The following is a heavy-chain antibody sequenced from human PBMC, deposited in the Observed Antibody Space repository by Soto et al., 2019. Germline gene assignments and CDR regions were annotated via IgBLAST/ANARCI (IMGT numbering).Heavy chain of an antibody. CDR1: GGSINSSSYF. CDR2: IYYSGST. V-gene: IGHV4-39*01. CDR3: ARHYSSGSSNWFDP. J-gene: IGHJ5*02. D-gene: IGHD6-19*01. Sequence: PSETLCLTCSFSGGSINSSSYFWGWVRQPPGKGLEWIGSIYYSGSTYYNPSLRSRVTISVDTSKNQFSLKLSSVTAADTAVFYCARHYSSGSSNWFDPWGQGTMVTVSS.